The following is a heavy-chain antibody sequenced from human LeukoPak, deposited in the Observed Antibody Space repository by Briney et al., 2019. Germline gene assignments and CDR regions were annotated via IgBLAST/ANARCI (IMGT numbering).Heavy chain of an antibody. Sequence: GESLKIPCKGSGYRFTSYWIGWVRQMPGKGLEWMGIIYPGDSDTRYSPSFQGQVTIAADKSISTAYLQWSSLKASDTAMYYCASQREQQLVSHYYYYMDVWGKGTTVTVSS. CDR3: ASQREQQLVSHYYYYMDV. CDR1: GYRFTSYW. D-gene: IGHD6-13*01. J-gene: IGHJ6*03. CDR2: IYPGDSDT. V-gene: IGHV5-51*01.